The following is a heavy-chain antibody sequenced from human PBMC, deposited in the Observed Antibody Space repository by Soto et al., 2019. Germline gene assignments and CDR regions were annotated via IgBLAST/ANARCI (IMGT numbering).Heavy chain of an antibody. CDR1: GYSFTSYW. J-gene: IGHJ6*02. CDR2: IYPGDSDT. Sequence: PGESLKISCKGSGYSFTSYWIGWVRQVPGKGLEWMGIIYPGDSDTRYSPSFQGQVTISADKSISTAYLQWSSLKASDTAMYYCARQGGDTAMVNYYYYGMDVWGQGTTVTVSS. CDR3: ARQGGDTAMVNYYYYGMDV. D-gene: IGHD5-18*01. V-gene: IGHV5-51*01.